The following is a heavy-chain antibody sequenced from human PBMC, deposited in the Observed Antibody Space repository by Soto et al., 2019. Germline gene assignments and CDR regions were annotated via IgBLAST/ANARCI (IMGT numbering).Heavy chain of an antibody. CDR1: GFTFSSYS. V-gene: IGHV3-48*02. CDR3: ARPEYSSSSYGMDV. CDR2: ISSSSSTI. J-gene: IGHJ6*02. D-gene: IGHD6-6*01. Sequence: GGSLRLSCAASGFTFSSYSVNWVRQAPGKGLEWVSYISSSSSTIYYADSVKGRFTISRDNAKNSLYLQMNSLRDEDTAVYYCARPEYSSSSYGMDVWGQGTTVTVSS.